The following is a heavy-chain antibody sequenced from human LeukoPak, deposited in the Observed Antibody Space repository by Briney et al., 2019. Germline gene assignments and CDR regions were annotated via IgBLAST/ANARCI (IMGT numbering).Heavy chain of an antibody. CDR1: GFTFTSSA. V-gene: IGHV1-58*02. Sequence: GTSVKVSCKASGFTFTSSAMQWVRQACGQRLEWIGWIVVGSGNTNYAQKFQERVTITRDMSTSTAYMELSSLRSEDTAVYYCAAVNYNDYGDYYYGMDVWGQGTTVTVSS. CDR3: AAVNYNDYGDYYYGMDV. CDR2: IVVGSGNT. J-gene: IGHJ6*02. D-gene: IGHD4-17*01.